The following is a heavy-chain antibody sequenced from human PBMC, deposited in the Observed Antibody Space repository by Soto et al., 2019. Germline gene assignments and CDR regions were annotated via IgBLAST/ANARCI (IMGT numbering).Heavy chain of an antibody. CDR1: GGRVSSNSAA. CDR2: TYFRSKWYS. J-gene: IGHJ4*02. V-gene: IGHV6-1*01. Sequence: SQALSLTCAISGGRVSSNSAAWKWIRQSPSRGLEWLGRTYFRSKWYSDYGVSVRGRITINPDTSKNQFSLQLNSLRAEDTAVYYCARGSNHFDYWGQGTLVTVSS. D-gene: IGHD4-4*01. CDR3: ARGSNHFDY.